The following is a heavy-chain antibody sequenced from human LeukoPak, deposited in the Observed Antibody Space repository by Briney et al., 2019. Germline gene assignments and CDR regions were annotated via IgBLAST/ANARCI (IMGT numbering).Heavy chain of an antibody. D-gene: IGHD2-15*01. CDR1: GFTFSSYG. J-gene: IGHJ5*02. V-gene: IGHV3-30*18. CDR2: ISYDGSNK. CDR3: AKETQRYCSGGSCPGGFDP. Sequence: GSLRLSCGASGFTFSSYGMHWVRQAPGKGLEWGAVISYDGSNKYYADSVKGRITISRDNSKNTLYLQMNSLRAEDTAVYYCAKETQRYCSGGSCPGGFDPWGQGTLVTVSS.